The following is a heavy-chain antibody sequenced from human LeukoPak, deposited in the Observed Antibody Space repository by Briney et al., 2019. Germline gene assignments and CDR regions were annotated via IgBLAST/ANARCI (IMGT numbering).Heavy chain of an antibody. Sequence: GESLKISCKGSGYRFTSYWIAWVRQMPGKGLEWMGIIYLADSYTTYSPSFQGQVTISADESISTAYLQWNNLKASDSAMYYCARHGQELVPDYWGQGTLVTVSS. J-gene: IGHJ4*02. CDR1: GYRFTSYW. CDR3: ARHGQELVPDY. CDR2: IYLADSYT. D-gene: IGHD3-9*01. V-gene: IGHV5-51*01.